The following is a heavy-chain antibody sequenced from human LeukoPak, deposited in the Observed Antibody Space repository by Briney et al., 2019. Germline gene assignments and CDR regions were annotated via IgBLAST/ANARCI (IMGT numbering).Heavy chain of an antibody. CDR2: IYSGGST. D-gene: IGHD1-14*01. CDR1: GFTVSSNY. CDR3: AREPPLTVGGGFDY. Sequence: PGGSLRLSCAASGFTVSSNYMSWVRQAPGKGLEWVSVIYSGGSTYYADSVKARFTISRDNSKNTLYLQMNSLRAEDTAVYYCAREPPLTVGGGFDYWGQGTLVTVSS. V-gene: IGHV3-53*01. J-gene: IGHJ4*02.